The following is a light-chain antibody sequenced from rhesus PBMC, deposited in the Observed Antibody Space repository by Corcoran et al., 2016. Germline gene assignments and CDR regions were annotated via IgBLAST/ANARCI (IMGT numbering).Light chain of an antibody. CDR2: AVT. CDR3: CAYAGIYTYI. CDR1: NTDIGTYDL. J-gene: IGLJ1*01. Sequence: QAALAQPRSVSGSPGQTVTISCTGTNTDIGTYDLVSWYQQHPGTAPKLMIFAVTQLPSGVSHRFSGAKSGDTASLPVSGLHPEDEAYYFCCAYAGIYTYIFGAGTRLTVL. V-gene: IGLV2-32*01.